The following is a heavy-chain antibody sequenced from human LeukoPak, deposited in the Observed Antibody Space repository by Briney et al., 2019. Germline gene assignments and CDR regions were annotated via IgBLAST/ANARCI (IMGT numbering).Heavy chain of an antibody. CDR3: ARLAVRGVSIYYYYYYMDV. V-gene: IGHV4-39*01. CDR2: IYYSGST. D-gene: IGHD3-10*01. Sequence: SETLSLTCTVSGRSISSSRYSWGWIRQPPGKGLEWFGRIYYSGSTYCHPYLQSRVPMTVYTSQNQFSMKLSSVTAHDPAVVYCARLAVRGVSIYYYYYYMDVWGKGTTVTVSS. J-gene: IGHJ6*03. CDR1: GRSISSSRYS.